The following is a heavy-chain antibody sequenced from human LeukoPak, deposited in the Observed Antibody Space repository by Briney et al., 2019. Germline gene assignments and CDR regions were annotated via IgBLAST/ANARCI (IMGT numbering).Heavy chain of an antibody. CDR2: IKHDGSEK. CDR1: GFTVSTDW. CDR3: ARLRTTGTTIDYYYNGMDV. V-gene: IGHV3-7*05. D-gene: IGHD1-1*01. J-gene: IGHJ6*02. Sequence: GGSLRLSCAASGFTVSTDWMSWVRQAPGKGLEWVANIKHDGSEKYYVDSVKGRFTISRDNAKNSLYLQMNSLRAEDTAVYYCARLRTTGTTIDYYYNGMDVWGQGTAVTVSS.